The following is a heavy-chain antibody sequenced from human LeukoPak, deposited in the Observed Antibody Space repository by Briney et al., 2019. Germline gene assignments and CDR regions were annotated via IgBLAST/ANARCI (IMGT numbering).Heavy chain of an antibody. CDR2: ISGSGGST. J-gene: IGHJ4*02. CDR1: GFTFSSYA. CDR3: AKVSGDIVVVPAAIEGPYFDY. D-gene: IGHD2-2*02. V-gene: IGHV3-23*01. Sequence: GGSLRLSCAASGFTFSSYAMSWVRQAPGKGLEWVSAISGSGGSTYYADSVKGRFTISRDNSKNTLYLQMNSLRAEDMAVYYCAKVSGDIVVVPAAIEGPYFDYWGQGTLVTVSS.